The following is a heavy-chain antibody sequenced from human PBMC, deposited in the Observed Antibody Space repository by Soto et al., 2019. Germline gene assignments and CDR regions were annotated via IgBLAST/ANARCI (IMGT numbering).Heavy chain of an antibody. J-gene: IGHJ5*02. CDR3: ARDRQARWFDP. V-gene: IGHV1-69*06. CDR2: IIPIFGTA. CDR1: GGAIRSKS. Sequence: KATWKARGGAIRSKSIRSAHQAPGQGLEWRGGIIPIFGTANYAQKFQGRVTITADKSTSTAYMELSSLRSEDTAVYYGARDRQARWFDPLRQGTLVTVTS.